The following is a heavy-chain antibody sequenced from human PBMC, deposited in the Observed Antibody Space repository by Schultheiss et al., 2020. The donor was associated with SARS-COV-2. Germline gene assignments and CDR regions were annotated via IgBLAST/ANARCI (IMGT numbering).Heavy chain of an antibody. J-gene: IGHJ5*02. CDR2: INPNSGGT. V-gene: IGHV1-2*04. Sequence: ASVKVSCKASGYTFTGYYMHWVRQAPGQGLEWMGWINPNSGGTKYAQKFQGWVTMTRDTSISTAYMELSRLRSDDTAVYYCAREVYGGNSGNWFDPWGQGTLVTVSS. CDR1: GYTFTGYY. CDR3: AREVYGGNSGNWFDP. D-gene: IGHD4-23*01.